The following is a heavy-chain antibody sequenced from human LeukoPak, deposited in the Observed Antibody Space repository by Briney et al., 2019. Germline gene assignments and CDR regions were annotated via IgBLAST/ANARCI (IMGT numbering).Heavy chain of an antibody. D-gene: IGHD5-18*01. CDR1: GFTFSNYD. CDR3: ARADLRGYSLHY. J-gene: IGHJ4*02. CDR2: IGTAGDT. V-gene: IGHV3-13*01. Sequence: GGSLRLSCAASGFTFSNYDMHWVRQVIGKGLEWVSGIGTAGDTYYGGSVKGRFTSSRENAKNFLYLQMNSLRAGDTAVYYCARADLRGYSLHYWGQGTLVTVSS.